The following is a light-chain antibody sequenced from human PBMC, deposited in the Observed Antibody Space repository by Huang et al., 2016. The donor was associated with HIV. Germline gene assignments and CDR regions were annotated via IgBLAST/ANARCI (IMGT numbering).Light chain of an antibody. CDR1: QNVNIH. CDR2: TTS. V-gene: IGKV1-39*01. J-gene: IGKJ3*01. CDR3: QQSYSTPRVT. Sequence: DIQMTQSPSSLSAFVGDNVTITCRASQNVNIHLNWYQQKPGKGPKLLTYTTSTLYSGVPSRFSGSGSGTQFTLTINSLQPEDSATYSCQQSYSTPRVTFGPGTKINI.